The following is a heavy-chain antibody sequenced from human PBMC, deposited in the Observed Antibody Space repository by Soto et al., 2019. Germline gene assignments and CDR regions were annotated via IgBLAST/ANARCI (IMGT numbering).Heavy chain of an antibody. D-gene: IGHD5-18*01. CDR3: ARGGRGYSSAPRYYFDY. V-gene: IGHV1-69*01. J-gene: IGHJ4*02. Sequence: QVQLVQSGSEVKKPGSSVKVSCKASGGSFSSNPISWVRQAPGQGLEWMAGIIPIFATVHYAQKFQGRVTITADESTSTAYTELTCLRSEDTAVYFCARGGRGYSSAPRYYFDYWGQGTLVTVS. CDR1: GGSFSSNP. CDR2: IIPIFATV.